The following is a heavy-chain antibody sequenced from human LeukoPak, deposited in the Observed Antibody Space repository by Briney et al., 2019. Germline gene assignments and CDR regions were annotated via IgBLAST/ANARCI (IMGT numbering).Heavy chain of an antibody. J-gene: IGHJ4*02. V-gene: IGHV4-59*01. CDR1: GDSISSNY. CDR2: IHYTGDV. Sequence: SETLSLTCTVSGDSISSNYWSWIRQPPGKGLEWIGYIHYTGDVHYNPSLRTRATISVDTVNSHFSLKLRSVTAADTAVYYCAAGAYYYFDFWGQGGLVTVSS. CDR3: AAGAYYYFDF. D-gene: IGHD6-13*01.